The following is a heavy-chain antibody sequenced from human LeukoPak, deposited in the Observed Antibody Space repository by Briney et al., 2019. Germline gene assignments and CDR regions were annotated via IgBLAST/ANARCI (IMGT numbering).Heavy chain of an antibody. CDR2: IRYDGSNK. CDR1: GFTIISYS. J-gene: IGHJ4*02. CDR3: AKHGLPLVVISAPLDY. Sequence: GGSLRLSCAASGFTIISYSIHWVRQAPGKGLEWVAFIRYDGSNKYYADSVKGRFTISRDNSKNTVYLQMNSLRAEDTAVYYCAKHGLPLVVISAPLDYWGQGTLVTVAS. D-gene: IGHD2-15*01. V-gene: IGHV3-30*02.